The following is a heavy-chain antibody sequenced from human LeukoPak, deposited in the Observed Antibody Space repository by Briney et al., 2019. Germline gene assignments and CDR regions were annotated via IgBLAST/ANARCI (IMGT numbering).Heavy chain of an antibody. CDR1: GFTFSSYA. D-gene: IGHD1-26*01. V-gene: IGHV3-23*01. J-gene: IGHJ4*02. CDR2: ISGGGGST. Sequence: GGSLRLSCVASGFTFSSYAMSWVRQAPGEGLEWVSAISGGGGSTFHADSVKGRFTISRDNAKNSLYLQMNSLRAEDTAVYYCARGKELAIFDYWGQGTLVTVSS. CDR3: ARGKELAIFDY.